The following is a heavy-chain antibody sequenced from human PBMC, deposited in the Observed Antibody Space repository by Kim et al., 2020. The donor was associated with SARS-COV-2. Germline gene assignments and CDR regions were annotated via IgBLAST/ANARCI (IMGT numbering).Heavy chain of an antibody. Sequence: IYYADSVKGRFTISRDNAKNSLYLQMNSRRAEDTAVYYCARDGGWFGEDYWGQGTLVTVSS. CDR3: ARDGGWFGEDY. CDR2: I. J-gene: IGHJ4*02. D-gene: IGHD3-10*01. V-gene: IGHV3-21*01.